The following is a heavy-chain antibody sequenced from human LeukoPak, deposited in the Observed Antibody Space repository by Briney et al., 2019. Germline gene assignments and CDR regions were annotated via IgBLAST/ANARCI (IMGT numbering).Heavy chain of an antibody. CDR3: ARVSGYYPAY. Sequence: SETQSLTCTVSGGSISSGDYYWSWIRQPPGKGLEWIGYIYYSGSTYYNPSLKSRVTISVDTSKNQFSLKLSSVTAADTAVYYCARVSGYYPAYWGQGTLVTVSS. J-gene: IGHJ4*02. V-gene: IGHV4-30-4*08. CDR2: IYYSGST. CDR1: GGSISSGDYY. D-gene: IGHD3-22*01.